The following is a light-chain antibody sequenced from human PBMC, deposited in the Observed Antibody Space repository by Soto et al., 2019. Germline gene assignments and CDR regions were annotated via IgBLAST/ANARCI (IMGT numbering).Light chain of an antibody. CDR2: SNN. V-gene: IGLV1-44*01. CDR3: AAWDDSLNAVV. Sequence: QSVLTQPPSVSGTPGQGVTISCSGSSSIIGSIGVNWYQQVPGTAPKLLIYSNNQRPSGVPDRFSGSKSGTSASLAISGLQSEDEADYYCAAWDDSLNAVVFGGGTKVTVL. CDR1: SSIIGSIG. J-gene: IGLJ2*01.